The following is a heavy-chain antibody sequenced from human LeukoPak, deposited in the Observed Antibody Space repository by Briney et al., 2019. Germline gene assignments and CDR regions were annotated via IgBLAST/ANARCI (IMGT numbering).Heavy chain of an antibody. CDR1: GFTFSYYG. D-gene: IGHD6-13*01. J-gene: IGHJ1*01. CDR3: AKVGATAGTLRIEYFQH. V-gene: IGHV3-48*01. Sequence: GGSLRLSCAASGFTFSYYGMHWVRQAPGKGLEWVSYISSFSGTINYADSVKGRFTISRDNAKNSLYLQMNSLRAEDTAVYFCAKVGATAGTLRIEYFQHWGQGTLVTVSS. CDR2: ISSFSGTI.